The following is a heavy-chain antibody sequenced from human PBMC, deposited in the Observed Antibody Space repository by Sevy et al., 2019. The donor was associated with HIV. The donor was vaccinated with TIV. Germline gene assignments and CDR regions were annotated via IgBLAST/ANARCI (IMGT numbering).Heavy chain of an antibody. V-gene: IGHV5-51*01. CDR3: ARGPLVTTVDWFDR. Sequence: GESLKISCRGSGYSFSSFWIGWVRQMPGKGLEYMGIIYPGSSDTRYSPSFQGQVTISVDKSISTAYLQWSSLKASDSALYYCARGPLVTTVDWFDRWGQGTLVTVSS. CDR2: IYPGSSDT. J-gene: IGHJ5*02. CDR1: GYSFSSFW. D-gene: IGHD2-21*02.